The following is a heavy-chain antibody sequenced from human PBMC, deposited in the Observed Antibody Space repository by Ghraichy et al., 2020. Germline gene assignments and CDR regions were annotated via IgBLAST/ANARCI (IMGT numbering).Heavy chain of an antibody. D-gene: IGHD2-8*02. Sequence: GESLNISCAASGFTFNNYAMSWVCQAPGKGLEWVSGVGVNGFDTHYGDPVRGRFIISRDNSKNTLYLQMNSLRVDDTAVYYCAKESGYCTGGDCYATHQFYYGMDVWGQGTTVTVSS. CDR1: GFTFNNYA. CDR3: AKESGYCTGGDCYATHQFYYGMDV. V-gene: IGHV3-23*01. J-gene: IGHJ6*02. CDR2: VGVNGFDT.